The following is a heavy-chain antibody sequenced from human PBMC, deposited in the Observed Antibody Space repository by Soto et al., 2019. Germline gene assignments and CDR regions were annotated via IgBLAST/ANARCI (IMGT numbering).Heavy chain of an antibody. CDR2: IYYSGST. D-gene: IGHD1-26*01. V-gene: IGHV4-61*01. J-gene: IGHJ4*02. CDR1: GGSVSSGSYY. CDR3: AREPHPLGAPFFDY. Sequence: SETLSLTCTVSGGSVSSGSYYWSWIRQPPGKGLEWIGYIYYSGSTNYNPSLKSRVTISVDTSKNQFSLKLSSVTAADTAVYYCAREPHPLGAPFFDYWGQGTLVTVSS.